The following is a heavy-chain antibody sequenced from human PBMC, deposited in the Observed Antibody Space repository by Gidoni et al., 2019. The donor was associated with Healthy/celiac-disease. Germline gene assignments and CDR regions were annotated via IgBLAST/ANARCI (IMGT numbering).Heavy chain of an antibody. CDR1: GFSLSTSGVG. V-gene: IGHV2-5*01. CDR3: AHQYSYGYYFDY. Sequence: QITLKESGPTLVKPTQTLTLTCTFSGFSLSTSGVGVGWIRQPPGKALEWLALIYWNDDKRYSPSLKSRLTITKDTSKNQVVLTMTNMDPVDTATYYCAHQYSYGYYFDYWGQGTLVTVSS. J-gene: IGHJ4*02. CDR2: IYWNDDK. D-gene: IGHD5-18*01.